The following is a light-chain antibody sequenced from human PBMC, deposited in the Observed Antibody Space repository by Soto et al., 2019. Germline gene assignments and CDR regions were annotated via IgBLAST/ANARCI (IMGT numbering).Light chain of an antibody. CDR2: AAS. J-gene: IGKJ4*01. V-gene: IGKV3-20*01. CDR1: QSVAGSS. Sequence: EIMLTQSPGTLSLSPGDRANLSCRASQSVAGSSLAWYQQKPAQAPRLLIYAASNRATGIPARFSGSGSGTDFSLIINGLEPEDFAVYFCQQYGSSHLTFGGGTKVDIK. CDR3: QQYGSSHLT.